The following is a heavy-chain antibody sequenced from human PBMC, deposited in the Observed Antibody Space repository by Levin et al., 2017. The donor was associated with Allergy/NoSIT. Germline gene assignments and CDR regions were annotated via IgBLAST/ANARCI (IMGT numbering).Heavy chain of an antibody. CDR3: ARVMTAYYYDSSGFGY. J-gene: IGHJ4*02. Sequence: SQTLSLTCAVYGGSFSGYYWSWIRQPPGKGLEWIGEINHSGSTNYNPSLKSRVTISVDTSKNQFSLKLSSVTAADTAVYYCARVMTAYYYDSSGFGYWGQGTLVTVSS. CDR1: GGSFSGYY. V-gene: IGHV4-34*01. D-gene: IGHD3-22*01. CDR2: INHSGST.